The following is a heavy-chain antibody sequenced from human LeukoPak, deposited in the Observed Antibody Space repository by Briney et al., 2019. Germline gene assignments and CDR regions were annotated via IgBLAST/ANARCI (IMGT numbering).Heavy chain of an antibody. J-gene: IGHJ4*02. CDR3: ARRTTVTPVDY. Sequence: GGSLRLSCAASGFTFSDYYMSWIRQAPEKGLEWVSYISSSGSTIYYADSVKGRFTISRDNAKNSLYLQMNSLRAEDTAVYYCARRTTVTPVDYWGQGTLVTVSS. D-gene: IGHD4-17*01. CDR1: GFTFSDYY. CDR2: ISSSGSTI. V-gene: IGHV3-11*04.